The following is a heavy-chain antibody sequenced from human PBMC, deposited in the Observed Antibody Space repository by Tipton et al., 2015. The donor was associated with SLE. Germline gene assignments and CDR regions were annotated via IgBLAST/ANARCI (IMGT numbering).Heavy chain of an antibody. CDR1: GGSFSDYY. V-gene: IGHV4-34*01. J-gene: IGHJ5*02. D-gene: IGHD3-3*01. CDR3: ASVAYYDFWSGSHPDRFDP. CDR2: INHSGST. Sequence: TLSLTCSVYGGSFSDYYWSWIRQPPGKGLEWIGEINHSGSTNYNPSLKSRVTISVDTSKNQFSLKLSSVTAADTAVYYCASVAYYDFWSGSHPDRFDPWGQGTLVTVSS.